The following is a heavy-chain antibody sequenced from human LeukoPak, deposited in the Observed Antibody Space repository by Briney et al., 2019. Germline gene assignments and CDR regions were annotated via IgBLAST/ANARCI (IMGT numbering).Heavy chain of an antibody. J-gene: IGHJ4*02. CDR2: ISSNSRYT. Sequence: PGGSLRHSCAASGFTFSSYSMNWVRQAPGKGLEWVSSISSNSRYTYYADSVKGRFTISRDNAKSSLYLQMNSLRADDTAVYYCARVAEAAAFDYWGQGTLVTVSS. CDR3: ARVAEAAAFDY. D-gene: IGHD6-13*01. V-gene: IGHV3-21*01. CDR1: GFTFSSYS.